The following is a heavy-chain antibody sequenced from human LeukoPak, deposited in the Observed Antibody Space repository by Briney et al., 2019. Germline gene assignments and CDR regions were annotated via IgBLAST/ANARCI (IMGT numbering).Heavy chain of an antibody. CDR1: GFTFSSYA. CDR2: ISGSGGST. V-gene: IGHV3-23*01. Sequence: GGSLRLSCAASGFTFSSYAMSWVRQAPGKGLEWVSAISGSGGSTYYADSVKGRFTISRDNSKNTLYLQMNSLRAEDTAVYYCAKALPGGSGWYDGVGYWGQGTLVTVSS. D-gene: IGHD6-19*01. CDR3: AKALPGGSGWYDGVGY. J-gene: IGHJ4*02.